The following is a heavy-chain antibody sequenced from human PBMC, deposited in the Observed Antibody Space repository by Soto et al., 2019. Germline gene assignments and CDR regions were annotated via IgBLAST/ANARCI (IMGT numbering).Heavy chain of an antibody. Sequence: EVQMVESGGGLVQPGGSLRLSCAASGFTFSTYWMYWVRQAPGKGLEWVANITGDGSEKNYVDSVKGRFTISRDNAQNSLYLQMNSLRVEDTAVYYCASSLLRGQGTLVTVSS. V-gene: IGHV3-7*01. CDR3: ASSLL. J-gene: IGHJ4*02. CDR1: GFTFSTYW. CDR2: ITGDGSEK.